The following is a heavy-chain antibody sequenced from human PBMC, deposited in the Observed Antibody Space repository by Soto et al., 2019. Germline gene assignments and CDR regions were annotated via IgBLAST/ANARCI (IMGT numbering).Heavy chain of an antibody. CDR2: INPNSGGT. D-gene: IGHD6-13*01. V-gene: IGHV1-2*04. CDR3: ARVRGYSSSWDGFGMDV. CDR1: GYTFTGYY. J-gene: IGHJ6*02. Sequence: ASVKVSCKASGYTFTGYYMRWVRQAPGQGLEWMGWINPNSGGTNYAQKFQGWVTMTRDTSISTAYMELSRLRSDDTAVYYCARVRGYSSSWDGFGMDVWAQGTTVTVSS.